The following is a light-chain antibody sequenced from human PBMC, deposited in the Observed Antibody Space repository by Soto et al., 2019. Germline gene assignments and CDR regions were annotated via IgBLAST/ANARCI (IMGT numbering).Light chain of an antibody. J-gene: IGLJ1*01. CDR3: AAWDDSLSGNV. CDR1: SSTIGTNT. CDR2: SNN. Sequence: QSVLTQPPSASGTPRPRGTISCPGSSSTIGTNTVNWYQQLPGTAPKLLIYSNNQRPSGVPDRFSGSKSGTSASLAISGLHSEDEADYYCAAWDDSLSGNVFGSGTKVTVL. V-gene: IGLV1-44*01.